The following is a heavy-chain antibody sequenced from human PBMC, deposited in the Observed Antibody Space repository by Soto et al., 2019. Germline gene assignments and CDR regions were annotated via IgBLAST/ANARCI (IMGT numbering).Heavy chain of an antibody. CDR1: GFTFSSYG. D-gene: IGHD6-19*01. CDR2: IWYDASNK. Sequence: QVQLVESGGGVVQPGRSLRLSCAASGFTFSSYGMHWVRQAPGKGLEWVAVIWYDASNKYYADSVKGRFTISRDNSKNTLHXQMNSLRAEDTAVYYCARDCAGYSSGWYQRGGFDYWGQGTLVTVSS. J-gene: IGHJ4*02. CDR3: ARDCAGYSSGWYQRGGFDY. V-gene: IGHV3-33*01.